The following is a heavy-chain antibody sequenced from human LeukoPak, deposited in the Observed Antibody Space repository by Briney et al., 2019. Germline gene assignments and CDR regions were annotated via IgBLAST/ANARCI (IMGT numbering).Heavy chain of an antibody. Sequence: GGSLRLSCAASGFTFDDYAMHWVRQAPGKGLEWVSGISWNSGSIGYADSVKGRFTISRDNAKNSLYLQMNSLRAEDTALYYCAKDSGGGATGPADYWGQGTLVTVSS. D-gene: IGHD3-16*01. CDR2: ISWNSGSI. V-gene: IGHV3-9*01. CDR1: GFTFDDYA. J-gene: IGHJ4*02. CDR3: AKDSGGGATGPADY.